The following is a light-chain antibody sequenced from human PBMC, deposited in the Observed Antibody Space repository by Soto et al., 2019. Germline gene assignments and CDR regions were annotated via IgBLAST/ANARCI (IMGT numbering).Light chain of an antibody. CDR2: WAS. CDR3: QQYYDTLSFT. J-gene: IGKJ2*01. CDR1: QSILDRSKNKYY. V-gene: IGKV4-1*01. Sequence: DIVMTQSPDSLAVSLGERATFNCKSSQSILDRSKNKYYLAWYQQKSGQPPKLLIYWASLRESGVPDRFTGSGSGTDFTLTISSLQAEDVAVYYCQQYYDTLSFTFGQGTKLEIK.